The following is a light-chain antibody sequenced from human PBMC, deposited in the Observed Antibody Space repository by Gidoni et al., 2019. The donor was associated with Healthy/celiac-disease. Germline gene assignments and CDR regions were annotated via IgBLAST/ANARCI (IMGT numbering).Light chain of an antibody. CDR1: QSVLYSSNNKNY. V-gene: IGKV4-1*01. Sequence: DIVMTQSPVSLSLSLGERATINCKSSQSVLYSSNNKNYLAWYQQKPGQPPTLLIYWASTRESGVPDRFSGSGSGTDFTLTISSLQAEDVAVYYCQQYYSTPLTFGGGTKVEIK. CDR2: WAS. J-gene: IGKJ4*01. CDR3: QQYYSTPLT.